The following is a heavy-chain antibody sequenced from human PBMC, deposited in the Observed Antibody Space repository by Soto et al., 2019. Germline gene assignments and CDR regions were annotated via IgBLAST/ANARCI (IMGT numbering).Heavy chain of an antibody. CDR2: IYYSGST. V-gene: IGHV4-59*01. Sequence: SETLSLTCTVSGGSISSYYWSWIRQPPGKGLEWIGYIYYSGSTNYNPSLKSRVTISVDTSKNQFSLKLSSVTAADTAVYYCARDPARGVRGPYNWFDPWGQGTLVTVSS. CDR1: GGSISSYY. D-gene: IGHD3-10*01. CDR3: ARDPARGVRGPYNWFDP. J-gene: IGHJ5*02.